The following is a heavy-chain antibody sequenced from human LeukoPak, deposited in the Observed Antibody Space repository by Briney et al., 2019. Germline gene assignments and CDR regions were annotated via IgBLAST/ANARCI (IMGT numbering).Heavy chain of an antibody. D-gene: IGHD2-15*01. CDR2: ITGSGGAT. J-gene: IGHJ4*02. V-gene: IGHV3-23*01. Sequence: PGGSLRLSCAASGFTFSTYAMNWVRQAPGKGLEWVSIITGSGGATYYPGSVKGRFTISRDNSKNTLYLQMNSVRADDTAVYYCAKGTLGSCSGSTCYPLDYWGLGTLVTVSS. CDR3: AKGTLGSCSGSTCYPLDY. CDR1: GFTFSTYA.